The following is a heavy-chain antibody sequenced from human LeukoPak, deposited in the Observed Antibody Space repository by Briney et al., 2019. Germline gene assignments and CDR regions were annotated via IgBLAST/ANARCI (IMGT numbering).Heavy chain of an antibody. D-gene: IGHD6-19*01. V-gene: IGHV1-69*01. CDR1: GGTLSSYA. CDR3: ARDRSIAVAGYAGFDY. Sequence: ASVKVSCKASGGTLSSYAISWVRRAPGQGLEWMGGIIPIFGTANYAQKFQGRVTITADESTSTAYMELSSLRSEDTAVYYCARDRSIAVAGYAGFDYWGQGTLVTVSS. J-gene: IGHJ4*02. CDR2: IIPIFGTA.